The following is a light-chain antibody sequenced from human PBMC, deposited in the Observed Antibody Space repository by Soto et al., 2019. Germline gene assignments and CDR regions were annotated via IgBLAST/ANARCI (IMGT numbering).Light chain of an antibody. Sequence: QSALTQPASVSGSPGQSITISCTGTSSDLGGYNYVSWYQQHPGKAPKLIIYDVSYRPSGVSNRFSGSKSGNTASLTISGLQAEDEADYYCSSYTASSTQVVFGGGTKLTVL. CDR3: SSYTASSTQVV. J-gene: IGLJ2*01. CDR2: DVS. V-gene: IGLV2-14*01. CDR1: SSDLGGYNY.